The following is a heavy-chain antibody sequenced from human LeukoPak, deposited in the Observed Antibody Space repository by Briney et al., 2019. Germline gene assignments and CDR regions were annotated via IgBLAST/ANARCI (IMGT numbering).Heavy chain of an antibody. V-gene: IGHV3-30*02. CDR2: IRYDGTNK. Sequence: GGSLRLSCAASGFTFSTYGIHWVRQAPGKGLEWVAFIRYDGTNKWYADSVKGRFTISRDNSKNMLYLQMNSLRAEDTAVYHCAKDRDYGANTRLPKYNWFDPWGQGTLVTVSS. J-gene: IGHJ5*02. D-gene: IGHD4-23*01. CDR1: GFTFSTYG. CDR3: AKDRDYGANTRLPKYNWFDP.